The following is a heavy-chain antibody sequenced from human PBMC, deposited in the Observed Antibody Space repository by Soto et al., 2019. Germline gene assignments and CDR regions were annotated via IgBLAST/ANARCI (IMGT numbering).Heavy chain of an antibody. CDR2: FDPEDGET. J-gene: IGHJ6*02. V-gene: IGHV1-24*01. Sequence: ASVKVSCKVSGYTLTELSMHWVRQAPGKGLEWMGGFDPEDGETIYAQKFQGRVTMTEDTSTDTAYMELSSLRSEDTAVYYCAIGRRIREQWLEPGKDETRINYYYYGMDVWGQGTTVTVSS. CDR3: AIGRRIREQWLEPGKDETRINYYYYGMDV. CDR1: GYTLTELS. D-gene: IGHD6-19*01.